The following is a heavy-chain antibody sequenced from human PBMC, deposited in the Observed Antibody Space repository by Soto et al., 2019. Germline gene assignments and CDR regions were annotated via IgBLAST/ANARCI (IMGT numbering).Heavy chain of an antibody. D-gene: IGHD5-12*01. V-gene: IGHV4-34*01. CDR3: VRGWEGYCGYAIVHYYYYYGMDV. CDR1: GGSFSGYC. J-gene: IGHJ6*02. Sequence: PSETLSLTCAVYGGSFSGYCWSWIRQPPGKGLEWIGEINHSGSTNYNPSLKSRVTISVDTSKNQFSLKLSSVTAADTAVYYCVRGWEGYCGYAIVHYYYYYGMDVWGQGTTVTVSS. CDR2: INHSGST.